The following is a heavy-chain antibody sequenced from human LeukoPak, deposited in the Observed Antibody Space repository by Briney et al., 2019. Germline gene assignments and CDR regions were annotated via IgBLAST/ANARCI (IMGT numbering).Heavy chain of an antibody. CDR1: GFTFNNYD. V-gene: IGHV3-48*04. CDR2: ISSHSSTV. J-gene: IGHJ4*02. D-gene: IGHD3-9*01. Sequence: PGGSLRLSCAASGFTFNNYDMNWVRQAPGKGLERASHISSHSSTVYYADSVKGRFTISRDNAKNSLYLQMNSLRAEDTAVYYCARHDILTGYGFDYWGQGTLVTVSS. CDR3: ARHDILTGYGFDY.